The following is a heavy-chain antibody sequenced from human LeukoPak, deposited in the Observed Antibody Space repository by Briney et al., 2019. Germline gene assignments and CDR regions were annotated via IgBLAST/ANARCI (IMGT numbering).Heavy chain of an antibody. CDR2: ISGSGGST. Sequence: PGGSLRLSCAASGFTFSSYAISWVRQAPGKGLEWVSAISGSGGSTYYADSVKGRFTISRDNSKNTLHLQMNSLRAEDTAVYYCAQADSGSYPIDYWGQGTLVTVSS. J-gene: IGHJ4*02. V-gene: IGHV3-23*01. CDR3: AQADSGSYPIDY. CDR1: GFTFSSYA. D-gene: IGHD1-26*01.